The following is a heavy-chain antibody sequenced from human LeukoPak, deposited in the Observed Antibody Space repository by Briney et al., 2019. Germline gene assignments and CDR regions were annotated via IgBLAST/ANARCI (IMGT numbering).Heavy chain of an antibody. CDR1: GFSVSNDY. D-gene: IGHD6-6*01. V-gene: IGHV3-53*01. Sequence: GGSLRLSCVVSGFSVSNDYMSWVRQAPGKGLEWVSVIYGGGDTYYADSVRGRFTISRDNFENTLFLQMDSLRAEDTAVYYCTRLLPSSHHFFDSWGQGALVTVSS. J-gene: IGHJ4*02. CDR3: TRLLPSSHHFFDS. CDR2: IYGGGDT.